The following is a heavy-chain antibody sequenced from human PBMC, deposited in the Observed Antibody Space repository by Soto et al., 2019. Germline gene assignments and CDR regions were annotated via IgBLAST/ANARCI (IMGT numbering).Heavy chain of an antibody. Sequence: ASVKVSCKASGYTFTGYYIHWVRQAPGQGLEWMGWINPNSGGTNYAQRFQGWVTMTRDTSISTAYMELSRLRSDDTAVYYCAREGGPIGYYYYGMDVWGQGTTVTVSS. V-gene: IGHV1-2*04. CDR3: AREGGPIGYYYYGMDV. D-gene: IGHD3-22*01. CDR2: INPNSGGT. CDR1: GYTFTGYY. J-gene: IGHJ6*02.